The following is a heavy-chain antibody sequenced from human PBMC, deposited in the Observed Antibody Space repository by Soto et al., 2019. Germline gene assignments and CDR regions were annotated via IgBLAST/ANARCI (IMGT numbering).Heavy chain of an antibody. CDR1: SEYFISYY. J-gene: IGHJ4*02. V-gene: IGHV4-34*01. D-gene: IGHD6-19*01. Sequence: SETLSLTCAVFSEYFISYYWSWIRQPPGKGLEWIGEINHSGSTNYNPSLKSRVTISVDTSKNQLSLKLSSVTAADTAVCYCARRRSSGWYYFDYWGQGTPVTVSS. CDR3: ARRRSSGWYYFDY. CDR2: INHSGST.